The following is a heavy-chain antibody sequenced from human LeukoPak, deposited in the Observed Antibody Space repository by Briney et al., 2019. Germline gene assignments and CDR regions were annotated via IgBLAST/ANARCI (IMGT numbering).Heavy chain of an antibody. CDR1: GGSFSAYY. V-gene: IGHV4-34*01. CDR3: ARREWFGNYYYYYMDV. D-gene: IGHD3-3*01. CDR2: INHSGST. Sequence: SETLSLTCAVYGGSFSAYYWSWIRQPPGKGLEWIGEINHSGSTNYNPSLKSRVTISVDTSKNQFSLKLSSVTAADTAVYYCARREWFGNYYYYYMDVWGKGTTVTVSS. J-gene: IGHJ6*03.